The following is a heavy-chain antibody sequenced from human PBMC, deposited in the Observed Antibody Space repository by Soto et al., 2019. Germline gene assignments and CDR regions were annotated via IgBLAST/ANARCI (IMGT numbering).Heavy chain of an antibody. Sequence: GGSLRLSCAASGFTFSSYAMSWVRQAPGKGLEWVSAISGSGGSTYYADSVKGRFTISRDNSKNTLYLQMNSLRAEDTAVYYCAKDGQYPHWHALGGEFDYWGQGTLVTVSS. J-gene: IGHJ4*02. D-gene: IGHD1-1*01. CDR2: ISGSGGST. CDR1: GFTFSSYA. CDR3: AKDGQYPHWHALGGEFDY. V-gene: IGHV3-23*01.